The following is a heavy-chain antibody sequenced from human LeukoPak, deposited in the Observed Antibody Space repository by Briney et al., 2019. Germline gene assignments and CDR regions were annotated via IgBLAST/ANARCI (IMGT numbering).Heavy chain of an antibody. CDR2: INHSSST. CDR3: ARGREVVVVPAASNYFDY. J-gene: IGHJ4*02. Sequence: SETLSLTCAVYGGSFSGYYWSWIRQPPGQGLEWHGVINHSSSTNYNPSLKSRVTISVDTSKNQFSLKLSSVTAADTAVYYCARGREVVVVPAASNYFDYWGQGTLVTVSS. CDR1: GGSFSGYY. V-gene: IGHV4-34*01. D-gene: IGHD2-2*01.